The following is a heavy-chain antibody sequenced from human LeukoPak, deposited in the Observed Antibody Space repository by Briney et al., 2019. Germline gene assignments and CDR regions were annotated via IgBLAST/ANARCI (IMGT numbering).Heavy chain of an antibody. J-gene: IGHJ4*02. V-gene: IGHV3-21*01. D-gene: IGHD6-19*01. Sequence: PGGSLRLSCAASGFTFSSYSMNWVRQAPGKGLEWVSSISSSSSYIYYADSVKGRFTISRDNSKNSLYLQMNSLRAEDTVVYYCARDLRKSSGWPDYWGQGTLVTVSS. CDR1: GFTFSSYS. CDR2: ISSSSSYI. CDR3: ARDLRKSSGWPDY.